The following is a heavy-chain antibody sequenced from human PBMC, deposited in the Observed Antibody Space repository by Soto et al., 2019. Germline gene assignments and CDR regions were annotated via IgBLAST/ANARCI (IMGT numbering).Heavy chain of an antibody. V-gene: IGHV4-34*01. CDR1: GGSFSGYY. D-gene: IGHD2-15*01. CDR3: ARGHNCSGGSCYSTYDY. J-gene: IGHJ4*02. Sequence: SETLSLTCAVYGGSFSGYYWSWIRQPPGKGLEWIGEINHSGSTNYNPSLKSRVTISVDTSKNQFSLKLSSVTAADTAVYYCARGHNCSGGSCYSTYDYWGQGTLVTVSS. CDR2: INHSGST.